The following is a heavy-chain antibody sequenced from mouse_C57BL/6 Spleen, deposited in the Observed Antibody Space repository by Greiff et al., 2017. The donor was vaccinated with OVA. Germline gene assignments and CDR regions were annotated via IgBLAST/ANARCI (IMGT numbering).Heavy chain of an antibody. J-gene: IGHJ2*01. V-gene: IGHV1-18*01. D-gene: IGHD2-1*01. CDR3: ARSGNYGGDFDY. Sequence: EVQLQQSGPELVKPGASVKIPCKASGYTFTDYNMDWVKQSHGKSLEWIGVINPYNGGTIYNQKFKGKATLTVDESSSTAYMERRSLTSEDTAVYYSARSGNYGGDFDYWGQGTTLTVSS. CDR2: INPYNGGT. CDR1: GYTFTDYN.